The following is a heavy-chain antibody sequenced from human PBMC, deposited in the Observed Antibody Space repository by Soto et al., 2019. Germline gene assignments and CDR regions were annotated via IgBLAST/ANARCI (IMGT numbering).Heavy chain of an antibody. V-gene: IGHV3-74*01. J-gene: IGHJ4*02. CDR3: ARQASFDY. Sequence: GGSLRLSCAASGFTFSSYWMRWVRQAPGEGLVWVSRINTDGSSTSYADSVKGRFTISRDNAKHTLYLQMNSLRTEDTAVYYCARQASFDYWGRGTPVTVSS. CDR1: GFTFSSYW. CDR2: INTDGSST.